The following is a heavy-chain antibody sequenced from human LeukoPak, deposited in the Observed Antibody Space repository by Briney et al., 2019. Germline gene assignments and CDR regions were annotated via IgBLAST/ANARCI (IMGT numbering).Heavy chain of an antibody. V-gene: IGHV3-23*01. J-gene: IGHJ4*02. CDR1: GFTFSSYA. CDR2: ISGSGSNT. CDR3: AKREDSSGSSPFDY. D-gene: IGHD6-19*01. Sequence: GGSLRLSCAASGFTFSSYAMSWVRQAPGKGLEWVSTISGSGSNTYYADSVRGRFTISRDISKNTLSMQMNSLRAEDTAKYFCAKREDSSGSSPFDYWGQGTLVTVSS.